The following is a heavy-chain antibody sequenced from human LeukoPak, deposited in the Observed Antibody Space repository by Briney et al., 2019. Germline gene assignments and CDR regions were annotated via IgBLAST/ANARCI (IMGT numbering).Heavy chain of an antibody. D-gene: IGHD3-22*01. J-gene: IGHJ4*02. CDR1: GGSFSGYY. Sequence: SETLSLTCAVYGGSFSGYYWSWIRQPPGKGLEWIGEINHSGSTNYNPSLKSRVTISVDTSMNQFSLKLSSVTAADTAVYYCASSDYYDSSGYSDYWGQGTLVTVSS. CDR3: ASSDYYDSSGYSDY. V-gene: IGHV4-34*01. CDR2: INHSGST.